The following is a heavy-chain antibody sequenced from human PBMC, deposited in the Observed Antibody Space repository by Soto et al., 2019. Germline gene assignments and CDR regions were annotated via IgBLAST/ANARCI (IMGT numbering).Heavy chain of an antibody. CDR2: IKSDGSST. D-gene: IGHD6-6*01. CDR3: ARDRPEILNPTDHPMFDY. J-gene: IGHJ4*02. CDR1: GFTFSSHW. Sequence: EVQLVESGGGLVQPGGSLRLSCAASGFTFSSHWMHWVRQVPGKGLVWVSRIKSDGSSTAYADSVKGRFTISRDIAKNTLYLQMNSLRVEDSAVYYCARDRPEILNPTDHPMFDYWGQGTLVTVSS. V-gene: IGHV3-74*01.